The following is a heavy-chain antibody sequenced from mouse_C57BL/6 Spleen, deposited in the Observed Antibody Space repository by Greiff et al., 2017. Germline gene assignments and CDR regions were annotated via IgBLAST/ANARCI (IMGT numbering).Heavy chain of an antibody. J-gene: IGHJ2*01. CDR1: GYTFTSYW. CDR3: ARIQGYDNY. D-gene: IGHD2-2*01. V-gene: IGHV1-64*01. Sequence: QVQLQQPGAELIKPGASVKLSCKASGYTFTSYWMHWVKQRPGQGLEWIGMIHPNSGSTNYNEKFKSKATLTVDKSSSTAYMQLSSLTSEDSTVYYCARIQGYDNYWGQGTTLTVSS. CDR2: IHPNSGST.